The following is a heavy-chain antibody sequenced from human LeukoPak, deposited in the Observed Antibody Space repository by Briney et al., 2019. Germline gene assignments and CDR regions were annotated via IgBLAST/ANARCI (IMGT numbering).Heavy chain of an antibody. J-gene: IGHJ4*02. V-gene: IGHV3-21*01. CDR2: ISSSSSYI. CDR3: ASLVPNWNVDY. Sequence: GGSLRLSCAASGFTFSSYSMNWVRQAPGKGLEWVSSISSSSSYIYYADSVKGRFTISRDNAKDSLYLQMNSLRAEDTAVYYCASLVPNWNVDYWGQGTLVTVSS. CDR1: GFTFSSYS. D-gene: IGHD1-1*01.